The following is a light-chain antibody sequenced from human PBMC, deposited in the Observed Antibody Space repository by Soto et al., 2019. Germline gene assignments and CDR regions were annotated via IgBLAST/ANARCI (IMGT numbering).Light chain of an antibody. CDR2: GAS. CDR1: QSVSIN. CDR3: QPYNNWPLT. V-gene: IGKV3-15*01. J-gene: IGKJ4*01. Sequence: EIVMTQSPATLSVSPGERATLSCRASQSVSINLAWYQQKPGQAPRLLIYGASTRATGIPARFSGSGSGTEFTLTISSLQSEDFAVYHCQPYNNWPLTFGGGTKVESK.